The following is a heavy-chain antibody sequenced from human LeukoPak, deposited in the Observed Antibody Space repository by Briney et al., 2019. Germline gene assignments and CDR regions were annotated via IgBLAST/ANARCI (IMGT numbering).Heavy chain of an antibody. Sequence: SETLSLTCTVSGGSISSSSYYWGWIRQPPGKGLEWFGSIYYSGSTYYNPSLKSRVTISVDTSKNQFSLKLSSVTAADTAVYYCARHIARDYVWGSYRGGAGFDYWGQGTLVTVSS. J-gene: IGHJ4*02. CDR2: IYYSGST. D-gene: IGHD3-16*02. CDR1: GGSISSSSYY. V-gene: IGHV4-39*01. CDR3: ARHIARDYVWGSYRGGAGFDY.